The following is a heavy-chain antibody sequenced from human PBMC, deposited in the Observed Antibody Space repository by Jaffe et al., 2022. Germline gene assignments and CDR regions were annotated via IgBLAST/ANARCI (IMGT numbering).Heavy chain of an antibody. J-gene: IGHJ6*03. CDR2: MNPNSGNT. V-gene: IGHV1-8*01. CDR1: GYTFTSYD. D-gene: IGHD3-9*01. Sequence: QVQLVQSGAEVKKPGASVKVSCKASGYTFTSYDINWVRQATGQGLEWMGWMNPNSGNTGYAQKFQGRVTMTRNTSISTAYMELSSLRSEDTAVYYCARFTHYDILTSKGSPNYYYYMDVWGKGTTVTVSS. CDR3: ARFTHYDILTSKGSPNYYYYMDV.